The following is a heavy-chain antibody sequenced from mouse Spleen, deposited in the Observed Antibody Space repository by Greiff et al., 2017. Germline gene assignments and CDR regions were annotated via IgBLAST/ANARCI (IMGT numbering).Heavy chain of an antibody. J-gene: IGHJ2*01. CDR2: IWAGGST. D-gene: IGHD1-1*01. Sequence: VKLMESGPGLVAPSQSLSITCTVSGFSLTSYGVHWVRQPPGKGLEWLGVIWAGGSTNYNSALMSRLSISKDNSKSQVFLKMNSLQTDDTAMYYCARDRFTTVVATPFDYWGQGTTLTVSS. CDR1: GFSLTSYG. V-gene: IGHV2-9*02. CDR3: ARDRFTTVVATPFDY.